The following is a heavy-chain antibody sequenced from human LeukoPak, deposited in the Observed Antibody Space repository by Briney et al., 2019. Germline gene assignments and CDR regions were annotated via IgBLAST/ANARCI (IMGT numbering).Heavy chain of an antibody. CDR3: ARGDGGYCSSTSCPYFDY. CDR1: GGSFSGYY. D-gene: IGHD2-2*01. J-gene: IGHJ4*02. Sequence: SETLSLTCAVYGGSFSGYYWSWIRQPPGKGLEWIGEINHSGSTNYNPSLKGRVTISVDTSKNQFSLKLSSVTAADTAVYYCARGDGGYCSSTSCPYFDYWGQGTLVTVPS. CDR2: INHSGST. V-gene: IGHV4-34*01.